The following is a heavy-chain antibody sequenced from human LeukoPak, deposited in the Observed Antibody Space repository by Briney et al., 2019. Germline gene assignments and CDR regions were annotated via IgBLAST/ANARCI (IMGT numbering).Heavy chain of an antibody. V-gene: IGHV1-18*01. CDR2: ISAYNGNT. D-gene: IGHD3-9*01. Sequence: ASVKVSCKASGYTFTSYGISWVRQAPGQGLEWMGWISAYNGNTNYAQKLQGRVTMTTDTSTSTAYMELRSLRSDDTAVYYCTRTDYDILTSYYPPERPYYYYYGMDVWGQGTTVTVSS. J-gene: IGHJ6*02. CDR3: TRTDYDILTSYYPPERPYYYYYGMDV. CDR1: GYTFTSYG.